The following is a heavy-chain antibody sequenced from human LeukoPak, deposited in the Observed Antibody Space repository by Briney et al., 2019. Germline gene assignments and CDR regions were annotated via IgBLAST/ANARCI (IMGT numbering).Heavy chain of an antibody. CDR2: FYRGETT. V-gene: IGHV3-53*01. CDR3: AREVVSIPYYFES. CDR1: GFTVSSSY. Sequence: GGSLRLSCAASGFTVSSSYMYWVRQAPGKGLEWVSFFYRGETTYYAESVRGRFTISRDISKNTLYLLMNSRIPEDTAVYYCAREVVSIPYYFESWGQGTRVTVSS. J-gene: IGHJ4*02. D-gene: IGHD2-15*01.